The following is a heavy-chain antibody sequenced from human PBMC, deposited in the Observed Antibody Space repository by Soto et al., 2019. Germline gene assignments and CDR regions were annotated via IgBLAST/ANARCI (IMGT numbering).Heavy chain of an antibody. CDR3: ARVYMVRGTIIRYFDY. J-gene: IGHJ4*02. CDR2: IYHSGST. D-gene: IGHD3-10*01. Sequence: SETLSLTCAVYGGNISSSNWWSWVRQPPGKGLEWIGKIYHSGSTNYNPSLKSRVTISVDKSKNQFSLKLSSVTAADTAVYYCARVYMVRGTIIRYFDYWGQGTLVT. V-gene: IGHV4-4*02. CDR1: GGNISSSNW.